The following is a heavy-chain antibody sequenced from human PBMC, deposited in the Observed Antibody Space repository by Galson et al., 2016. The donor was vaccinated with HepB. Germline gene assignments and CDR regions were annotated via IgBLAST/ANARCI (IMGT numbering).Heavy chain of an antibody. CDR3: SRDAQRGGRMGGSDWYYYYLSLDV. J-gene: IGHJ6*02. Sequence: SVKVSCKASGDIFTRHYIHWVRQAPGQGLEWMGIINAGGGRTRYAQKFQDRVTMTRDTSTSTVYMELSSLRSEDTAIYYCSRDAQRGGRMGGSDWYYYYLSLDVWGQRSTGTVSS. CDR1: GDIFTRHY. D-gene: IGHD3-16*01. CDR2: INAGGGRT. V-gene: IGHV1-46*01.